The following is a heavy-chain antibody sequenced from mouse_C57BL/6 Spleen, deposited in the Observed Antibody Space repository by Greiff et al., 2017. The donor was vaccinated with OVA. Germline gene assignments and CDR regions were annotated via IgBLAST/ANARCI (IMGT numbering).Heavy chain of an antibody. Sequence: VQLQQSGAELVRPGSSVKLSCKASGYTFTSYWMDWVKQRPGQGLEWIGNIYPSDSETHYNQKFKDKATLTVDKSSSTAYMQLSSLTSEDSAVYYCARLGRKGLGYWGQGTTLTVSS. V-gene: IGHV1-61*01. CDR2: IYPSDSET. CDR3: ARLGRKGLGY. D-gene: IGHD4-1*01. J-gene: IGHJ2*01. CDR1: GYTFTSYW.